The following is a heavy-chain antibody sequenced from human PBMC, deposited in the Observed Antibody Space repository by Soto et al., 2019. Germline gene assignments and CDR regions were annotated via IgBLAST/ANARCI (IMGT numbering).Heavy chain of an antibody. Sequence: QVQLVESGGGVVQPGRSLRLSCAASGFMFSRYSMHWVRQAPGKGLEWVALISYDGTKKYYADSVKGRFTISRDNSKDTLFLQMNSLRTDDTALYYCASLLFCGGDCYAVLRGDAFDIWGHGTRVSVSS. CDR1: GFMFSRYS. D-gene: IGHD2-21*02. J-gene: IGHJ3*02. CDR3: ASLLFCGGDCYAVLRGDAFDI. CDR2: ISYDGTKK. V-gene: IGHV3-30*04.